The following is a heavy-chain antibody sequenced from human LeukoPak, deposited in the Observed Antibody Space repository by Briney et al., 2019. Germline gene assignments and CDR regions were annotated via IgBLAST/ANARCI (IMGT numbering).Heavy chain of an antibody. CDR3: ASPDGILTGYYPY. J-gene: IGHJ4*02. Sequence: SVKVSCKASGGTFSSYAISWVRQAPGQGLEWMGGIIPIFGTANYAQKFQGRVTITADKSTSTAYMELSSLRPEDTAVYYCASPDGILTGYYPYWGQGTLVTVSS. D-gene: IGHD3-9*01. V-gene: IGHV1-69*06. CDR2: IIPIFGTA. CDR1: GGTFSSYA.